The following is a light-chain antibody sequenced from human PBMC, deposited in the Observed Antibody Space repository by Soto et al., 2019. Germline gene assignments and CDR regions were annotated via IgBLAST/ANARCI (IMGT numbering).Light chain of an antibody. CDR2: EVS. CDR1: SSDVGGYNY. J-gene: IGLJ1*01. Sequence: QSALTQPASVSGSPGQSITISCTGTSSDVGGYNYVSWYQQHPGKAPKLIIYEVSNRPSGVFILFSVSKSGNTASLTISGRRADDVADYYSISYTSESTGVFGTGTKLIVL. CDR3: ISYTSESTGV. V-gene: IGLV2-14*01.